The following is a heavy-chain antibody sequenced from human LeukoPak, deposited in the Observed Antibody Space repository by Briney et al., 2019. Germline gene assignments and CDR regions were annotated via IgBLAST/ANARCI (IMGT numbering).Heavy chain of an antibody. CDR1: GGSFSGYY. Sequence: SETLSLTCAVYGGSFSGYYWSWIRQPPGKGLEWIGEINHSGSTNYNPSLKSRVTISVDTSKNQFPLKLSSVTAADTAVYYCARGPRYFDRRVDYWGQGTLVTVSS. V-gene: IGHV4-34*01. CDR3: ARGPRYFDRRVDY. J-gene: IGHJ4*02. CDR2: INHSGST. D-gene: IGHD3-9*01.